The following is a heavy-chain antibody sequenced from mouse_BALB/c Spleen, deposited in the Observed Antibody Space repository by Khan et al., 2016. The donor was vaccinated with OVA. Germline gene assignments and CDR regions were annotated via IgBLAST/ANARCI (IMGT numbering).Heavy chain of an antibody. Sequence: EVQLQESGPGLVKPSQSLSLTCTVTGYSITRDYAWNWIRQFPENKLEWMGYISNSGSTSYNPSLKSRISITRDKSKNQFFLQLNSLTTEDTAAYYCASELGRYYAMDYWGQGTSVTVSS. D-gene: IGHD4-1*01. CDR1: GYSITRDYA. J-gene: IGHJ4*01. CDR2: ISNSGST. V-gene: IGHV3-2*02. CDR3: ASELGRYYAMDY.